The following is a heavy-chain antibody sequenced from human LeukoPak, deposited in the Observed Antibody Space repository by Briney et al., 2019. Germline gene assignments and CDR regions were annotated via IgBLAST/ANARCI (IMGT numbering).Heavy chain of an antibody. V-gene: IGHV1-2*02. D-gene: IGHD6-13*01. CDR3: ARGPMYTSSRLIDY. Sequence: ASVKVSCKASGYIFTGYYMHWVRQAPGQGLEWMGWINPNSGGTNYAQKFQGRVTMTRDTSISTAYMELSRLRSDDTAIYYCARGPMYTSSRLIDYWGQGTLVTVSS. CDR1: GYIFTGYY. CDR2: INPNSGGT. J-gene: IGHJ4*02.